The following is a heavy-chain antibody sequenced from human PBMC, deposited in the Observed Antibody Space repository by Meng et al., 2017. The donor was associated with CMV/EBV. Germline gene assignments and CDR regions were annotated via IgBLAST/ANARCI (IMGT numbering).Heavy chain of an antibody. V-gene: IGHV3-30*02. D-gene: IGHD2-2*02. Sequence: GESLKISCSASGFSFGSRAMYWVRQAPGKGLEWVSFIFNDGNNIHYSDSVRGRFAISRDNSKNMLYLQMNSLRVEDTAIYYCARDNTQNDAFDIWGQGTMVTVSS. J-gene: IGHJ3*02. CDR3: ARDNTQNDAFDI. CDR2: IFNDGNNI. CDR1: GFSFGSRA.